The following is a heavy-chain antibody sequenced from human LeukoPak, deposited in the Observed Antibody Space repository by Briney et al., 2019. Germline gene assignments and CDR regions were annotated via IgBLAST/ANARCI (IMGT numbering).Heavy chain of an antibody. CDR1: GFTFNSYA. CDR3: ARGRPAERVRGVYYYYGMDV. CDR2: ISYDGSNK. D-gene: IGHD3-10*01. V-gene: IGHV3-30*04. J-gene: IGHJ6*02. Sequence: GGSLRLSCAASGFTFNSYAMHWVRQAPGKGLEWVAVISYDGSNKYYADSVKGRFTISRDNSKNTLYLQMNSLRAEDTAVYYCARGRPAERVRGVYYYYGMDVWGQWTTVTVSS.